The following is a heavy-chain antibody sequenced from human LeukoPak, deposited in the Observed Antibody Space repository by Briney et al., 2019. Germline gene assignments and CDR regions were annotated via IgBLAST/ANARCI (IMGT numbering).Heavy chain of an antibody. J-gene: IGHJ6*03. Sequence: SETLSLTCAVYGGSFSGYYWSWIRQPPGKGLEWIGEINHSGSTNYNPSLKSRVTISVDTSKNQFSLKLSSVTAADTAVYYCARGSPYYYDSSGYPVYYYYYMDVWGKGTTVTVSS. CDR2: INHSGST. V-gene: IGHV4-34*01. D-gene: IGHD3-22*01. CDR1: GGSFSGYY. CDR3: ARGSPYYYDSSGYPVYYYYYMDV.